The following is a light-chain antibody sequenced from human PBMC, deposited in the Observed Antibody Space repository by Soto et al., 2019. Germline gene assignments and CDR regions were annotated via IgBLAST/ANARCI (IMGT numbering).Light chain of an antibody. V-gene: IGKV1-5*01. Sequence: DIQMTQSPSTLSASVGDRVTITCRASQSISSWLAWYQQKPGKAPKLLIYDASSLESGVPSRFSGSGSGTEFTLTISSLQPDDFETYYCQQYNSYSRTLGPGTKVDIK. CDR2: DAS. J-gene: IGKJ1*01. CDR1: QSISSW. CDR3: QQYNSYSRT.